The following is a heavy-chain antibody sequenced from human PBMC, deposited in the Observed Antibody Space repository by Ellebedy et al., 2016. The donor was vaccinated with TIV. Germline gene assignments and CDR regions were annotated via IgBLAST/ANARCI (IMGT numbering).Heavy chain of an antibody. J-gene: IGHJ4*02. CDR3: ARDLKFYVWHYFDY. CDR1: GFTFSSYS. CDR2: ISSSSSTI. Sequence: GESLKISXAASGFTFSSYSMNWVRQAPGKGLEWVSYISSSSSTIYYADSVKGRFTISRDNAKNSLYPQMNSLRDEDTAVYYCARDLKFYVWHYFDYWGQGTLVTVSS. V-gene: IGHV3-48*02. D-gene: IGHD3-16*01.